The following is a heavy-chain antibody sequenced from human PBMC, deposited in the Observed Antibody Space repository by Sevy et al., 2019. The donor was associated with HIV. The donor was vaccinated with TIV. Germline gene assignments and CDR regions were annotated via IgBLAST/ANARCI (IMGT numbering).Heavy chain of an antibody. Sequence: GGSLRLSCAASGFTFSHYGMQWVRQAPGKGLEWVAYVRNDGSNKYYADSVRDRFTISRDSPKNTLYLQMNSLRDEDTAIYYCARGRKTTEEWLEELDYYYGLDVWGQGTTVTVSS. CDR1: GFTFSHYG. V-gene: IGHV3-30*02. CDR3: ARGRKTTEEWLEELDYYYGLDV. CDR2: VRNDGSNK. J-gene: IGHJ6*02. D-gene: IGHD2-8*01.